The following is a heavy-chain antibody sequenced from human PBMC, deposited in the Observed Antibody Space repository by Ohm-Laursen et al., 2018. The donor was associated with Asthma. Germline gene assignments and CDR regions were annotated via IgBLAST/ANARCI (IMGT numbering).Heavy chain of an antibody. J-gene: IGHJ4*02. Sequence: GASVKVSCKASGYTFTGYSMHWVRQAPGQGLEWMGWINPNSGGTNYAQKFQGWVTMTRDTSISTAYMELSRLRSDDTAVYYCARAYSEWPVYFDYWGQGTLVTVSS. D-gene: IGHD6-19*01. CDR1: GYTFTGYS. V-gene: IGHV1-2*04. CDR2: INPNSGGT. CDR3: ARAYSEWPVYFDY.